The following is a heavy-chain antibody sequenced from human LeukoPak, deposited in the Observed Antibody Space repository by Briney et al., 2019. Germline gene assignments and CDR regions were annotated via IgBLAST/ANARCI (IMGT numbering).Heavy chain of an antibody. D-gene: IGHD3/OR15-3a*01. CDR3: ARGGGGYDFYAFDY. J-gene: IGHJ4*02. Sequence: TSETLSLTCTVSGDSISSSSYYWGWIRQPSGKGLEWIGSIYYSGSTYYNPSLKSRVTISVDTSKNQFSLKLSSVTAADTAIYYCARGGGGYDFYAFDYWGQGALVAVSS. CDR1: GDSISSSSYY. V-gene: IGHV4-39*07. CDR2: IYYSGST.